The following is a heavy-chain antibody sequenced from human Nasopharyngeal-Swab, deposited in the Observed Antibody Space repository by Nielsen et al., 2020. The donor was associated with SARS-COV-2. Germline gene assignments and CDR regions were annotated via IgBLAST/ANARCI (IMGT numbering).Heavy chain of an antibody. CDR3: ATKVVPAAEYYYYYYYMDV. CDR1: GFTFSSYS. V-gene: IGHV3-48*01. D-gene: IGHD2-2*01. J-gene: IGHJ6*03. Sequence: GGSLRLSCAASGFTFSSYSMNWVRQAPGKGLEWVSYISSSSSTIYYADSVKGRFTISRDNAKNSLYLQMNSLRAEDTAVYYCATKVVPAAEYYYYYYYMDVWGKGTTVTVSS. CDR2: ISSSSSTI.